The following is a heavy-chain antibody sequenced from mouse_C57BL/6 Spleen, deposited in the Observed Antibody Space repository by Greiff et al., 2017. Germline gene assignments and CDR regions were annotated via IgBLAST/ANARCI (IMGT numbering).Heavy chain of an antibody. CDR2: IYPSDSET. CDR3: AREELGQVAY. V-gene: IGHV1-61*01. CDR1: GYTFTSYW. Sequence: QVQLQQPGAELVRPGSSVKLSCKASGYTFTSYWMDWVKQRPGQGLEWIGNIYPSDSETHYNQKFKDKATLTVDKSSSTAYMQLSSLTSEDSAVYYCAREELGQVAYWGQGTLVTVSA. J-gene: IGHJ3*01. D-gene: IGHD4-1*01.